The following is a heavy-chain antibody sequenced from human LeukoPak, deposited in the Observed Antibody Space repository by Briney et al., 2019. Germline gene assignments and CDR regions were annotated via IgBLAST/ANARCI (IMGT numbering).Heavy chain of an antibody. CDR3: AREDVVVVPAAMFGPYYYYYGMDV. J-gene: IGHJ6*04. CDR2: INHSGST. Sequence: PSETLSLTCAVYGGSFSGYYWSWIRQPPGKGLEWIGEINHSGSTNYNPSLKSRVTISVDTSKNQFSLKLSSVTAADTAVYYCAREDVVVVPAAMFGPYYYYYGMDVWGKGTPVTVSS. D-gene: IGHD2-2*01. CDR1: GGSFSGYY. V-gene: IGHV4-34*01.